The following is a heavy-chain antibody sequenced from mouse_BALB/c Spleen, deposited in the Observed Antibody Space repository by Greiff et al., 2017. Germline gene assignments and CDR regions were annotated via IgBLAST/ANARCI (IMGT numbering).Heavy chain of an antibody. J-gene: IGHJ4*01. V-gene: IGHV1-26*01. CDR3: ARDYGGAMDY. Sequence: EVQLQQSGPELVKPGASVKISCKASGYSFTGYYMHWVKQSHVKSLEWIGRINPYNGATSYNQNFKDKASLTVDKSSSTAYMELHSLTSEDSAVYYCARDYGGAMDYWGQGTSVTVSS. D-gene: IGHD1-1*01. CDR2: INPYNGAT. CDR1: GYSFTGYY.